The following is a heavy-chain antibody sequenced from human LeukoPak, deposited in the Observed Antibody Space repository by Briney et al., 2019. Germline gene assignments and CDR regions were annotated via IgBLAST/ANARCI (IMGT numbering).Heavy chain of an antibody. J-gene: IGHJ4*02. CDR2: IRYDGSNK. CDR1: GFTFSNYG. D-gene: IGHD3-10*01. V-gene: IGHV3-30*02. Sequence: GGSLRLSCAASGFTFSNYGMHWVRQAPGKGLEWVAFIRYDGSNKYYADSVKGRFTISRDNSKNTLYLQMNSLRAEDTAVYYCARHYGSGISPIGYWGQGTLVTVSS. CDR3: ARHYGSGISPIGY.